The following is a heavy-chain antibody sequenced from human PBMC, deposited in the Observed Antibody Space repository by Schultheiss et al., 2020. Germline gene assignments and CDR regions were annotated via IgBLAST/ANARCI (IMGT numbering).Heavy chain of an antibody. CDR1: GFTFSSYA. D-gene: IGHD4-17*01. Sequence: GGSLRLSCAASGFTFSSYAMSWVRQAPGKGLEWVSAISGSGGSTYYADSVKGRFTISRDNAKNTLYLQMNSLRAEDTAVYYCARADWDGDYCTYWGQGTLVTVSS. CDR3: ARADWDGDYCTY. V-gene: IGHV3-23*01. CDR2: ISGSGGST. J-gene: IGHJ4*02.